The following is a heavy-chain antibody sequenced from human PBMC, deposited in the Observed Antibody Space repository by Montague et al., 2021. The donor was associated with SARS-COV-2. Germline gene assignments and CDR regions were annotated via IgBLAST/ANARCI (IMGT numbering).Heavy chain of an antibody. CDR1: GGGVSSNSAT. CDR2: TYYRSRWSN. Sequence: CAISGGGVSSNSATWHWIRQSPSRGLEWLGRTYYRSRWSNDYAVSVRSRIIINPDTSTNQFSLQLSSVTPEDTAVYFCARERWAVGVSFDYWGQGTLVTVSS. CDR3: ARERWAVGVSFDY. V-gene: IGHV6-1*01. D-gene: IGHD1-26*01. J-gene: IGHJ4*02.